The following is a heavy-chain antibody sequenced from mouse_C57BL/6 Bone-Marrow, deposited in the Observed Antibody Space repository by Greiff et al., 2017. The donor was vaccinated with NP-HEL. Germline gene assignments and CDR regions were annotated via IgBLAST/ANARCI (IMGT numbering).Heavy chain of an antibody. J-gene: IGHJ3*01. Sequence: EVQLVESGGGLVQPKGSLKLSCAASGFSFNTYAMNWVRQAPGKGLEWVARIRSKSNNYATYYADSVKDRFTISRDDSESMLYLQMNNLKTEDTAMYYCVRLYSKGFAYWGQGTLVTVSA. CDR3: VRLYSKGFAY. CDR1: GFSFNTYA. CDR2: IRSKSNNYAT. V-gene: IGHV10-1*01. D-gene: IGHD2-5*01.